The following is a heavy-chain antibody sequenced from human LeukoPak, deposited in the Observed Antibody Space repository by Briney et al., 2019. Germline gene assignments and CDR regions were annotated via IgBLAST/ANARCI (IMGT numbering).Heavy chain of an antibody. CDR1: GGSISSSRYY. J-gene: IGHJ5*02. CDR2: IYYSGST. D-gene: IGHD3-22*01. Sequence: ASETLSLTCTVSGGSISSSRYYWGWIRQPPGKGLEWIGSIYYSGSTYYNPSLKSRVTISVDTSKNQFSLKLSSVTAADTAVYYCASTPNLYDSSGYFFDPWGQGTLVTVSS. V-gene: IGHV4-39*07. CDR3: ASTPNLYDSSGYFFDP.